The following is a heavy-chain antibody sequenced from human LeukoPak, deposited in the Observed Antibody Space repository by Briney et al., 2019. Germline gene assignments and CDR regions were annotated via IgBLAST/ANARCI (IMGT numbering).Heavy chain of an antibody. Sequence: ASVKVSCKASGYTFTGYYMHWVRQAPGQGLEWMGWINPNSGGTNYAQKFQGRVTMARDTSISTAYMELSRLRSDDTAVYYCARDGGRDLYYYMDVWGKGTTVTVSS. CDR3: ARDGGRDLYYYMDV. V-gene: IGHV1-2*02. D-gene: IGHD3-3*01. J-gene: IGHJ6*03. CDR1: GYTFTGYY. CDR2: INPNSGGT.